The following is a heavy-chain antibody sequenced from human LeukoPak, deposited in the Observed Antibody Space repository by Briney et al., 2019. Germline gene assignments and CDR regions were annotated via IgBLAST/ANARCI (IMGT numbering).Heavy chain of an antibody. Sequence: GASVKASCKASGGTFSSYAISWVRQAPGQGLEWMGGIIPIFGTANYAQKFQGRVTITADESTSTAYMELSSLRSEDTAVYYCARCSVVPAAYDYWGQGTLVTVSS. CDR3: ARCSVVPAAYDY. CDR2: IIPIFGTA. D-gene: IGHD2-2*01. CDR1: GGTFSSYA. J-gene: IGHJ4*02. V-gene: IGHV1-69*13.